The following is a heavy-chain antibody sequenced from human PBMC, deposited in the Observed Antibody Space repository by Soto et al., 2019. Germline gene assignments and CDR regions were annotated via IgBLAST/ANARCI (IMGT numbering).Heavy chain of an antibody. V-gene: IGHV1-2*04. CDR1: GYTFTGYY. D-gene: IGHD5-18*01. CDR3: AREPIGVNTATGLGPYAFEI. J-gene: IGHJ3*02. CDR2: INPNSGGT. Sequence: ASVKVSCKASGYTFTGYYMHWVRQAPGQGLEWMGWINPNSGGTNYAQKFQGWVTMTRDTSISTAYMELSRLRSDDTAVYYCAREPIGVNTATGLGPYAFEIWGQGTMVPVSS.